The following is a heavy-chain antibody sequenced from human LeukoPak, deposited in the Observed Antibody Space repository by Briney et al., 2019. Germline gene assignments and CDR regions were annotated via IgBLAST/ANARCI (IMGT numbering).Heavy chain of an antibody. CDR1: GGSISSDTYS. V-gene: IGHV4-61*02. Sequence: SETLSLTCTVSGGSISSDTYSCSWVRQPAGKGLEWIGRIYTSGSTNYNPSLKSRVTISVDTSKNQFSLKLNSVTAADTAFYYCARAGGLGTYYPNWFDPWGQGTLVTVSS. CDR3: ARAGGLGTYYPNWFDP. J-gene: IGHJ5*02. CDR2: IYTSGST. D-gene: IGHD3-10*01.